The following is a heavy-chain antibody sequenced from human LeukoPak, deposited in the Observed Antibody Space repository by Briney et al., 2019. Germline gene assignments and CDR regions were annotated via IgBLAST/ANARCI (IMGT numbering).Heavy chain of an antibody. V-gene: IGHV4-34*01. CDR2: INHSGST. Sequence: SETLSLTCAVYGGSFSGYYWSWIRQPPGKGLEWIGEINHSGSTNYNPSLKSRVTISVDTSKNQFSLKLSSVTAADTAVYCCARSYYDSSGSHYYFDYWGQGTLVTVSS. CDR1: GGSFSGYY. D-gene: IGHD3-22*01. J-gene: IGHJ4*02. CDR3: ARSYYDSSGSHYYFDY.